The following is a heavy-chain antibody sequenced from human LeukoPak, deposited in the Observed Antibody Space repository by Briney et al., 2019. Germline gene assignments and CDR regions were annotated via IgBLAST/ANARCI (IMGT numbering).Heavy chain of an antibody. CDR2: ISWNSGSI. J-gene: IGHJ4*02. CDR3: AKTNLRFLEWLLYFDY. D-gene: IGHD3-3*01. V-gene: IGHV3-9*01. CDR1: GFTFDDYA. Sequence: GGSLRLSCAASGFTFDDYAMHWVRQAPGKGLEWVSGISWNSGSIGFADSVKGRFTISRDNAKNSLYLQMNSLRAEDTALYYCAKTNLRFLEWLLYFDYWGQGTLVTVSS.